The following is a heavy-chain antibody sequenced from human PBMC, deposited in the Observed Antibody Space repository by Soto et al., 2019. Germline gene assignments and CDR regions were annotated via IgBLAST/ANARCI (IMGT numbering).Heavy chain of an antibody. D-gene: IGHD3-22*01. CDR1: GFTFSSYS. J-gene: IGHJ4*02. CDR2: ISSSSSTI. Sequence: EVQLVESGGGLVQPGGSLRLSCAASGFTFSSYSMNWVRQAPGKGLEWVSYISSSSSTIYYADSVKGRFTISRDNAKNSLYLQLHGLRAEGTAVYYCARGAYYYDSSGLSYWGQGTLVTVSS. CDR3: ARGAYYYDSSGLSY. V-gene: IGHV3-48*01.